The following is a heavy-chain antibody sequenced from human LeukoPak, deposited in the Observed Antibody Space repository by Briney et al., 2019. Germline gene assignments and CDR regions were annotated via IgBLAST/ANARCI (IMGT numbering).Heavy chain of an antibody. CDR1: GYTFTSYY. CDR2: INPSGGST. Sequence: ASVKVSCKASGYTFTSYYMHWMRQAPGQGLEWMGIINPSGGSTSYAQKFQGRVTMTRDTSTSTVYMELSSLRSEDTAVYYCARVGIQLWYDYWGQGTLVTVSS. D-gene: IGHD5-18*01. V-gene: IGHV1-46*01. J-gene: IGHJ4*02. CDR3: ARVGIQLWYDY.